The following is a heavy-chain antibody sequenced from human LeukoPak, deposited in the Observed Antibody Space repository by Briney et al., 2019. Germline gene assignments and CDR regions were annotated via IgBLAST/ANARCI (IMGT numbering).Heavy chain of an antibody. J-gene: IGHJ4*02. Sequence: GGSLRLSCATSGFTFSNYEMNWVRQAPGKGLEWVSYITTSGGIKSYADSVKGRFTISRDNAKNSLYLQMNSLRAEDTAVYYCASGGSIAAAGTTHPFDYWGQETLVTVSS. CDR1: GFTFSNYE. CDR2: ITTSGGIK. D-gene: IGHD6-13*01. CDR3: ASGGSIAAAGTTHPFDY. V-gene: IGHV3-48*03.